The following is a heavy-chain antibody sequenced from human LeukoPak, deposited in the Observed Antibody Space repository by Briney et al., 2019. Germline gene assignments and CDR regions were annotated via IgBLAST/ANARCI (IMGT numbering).Heavy chain of an antibody. CDR1: GYTFTTFD. CDR3: ARGIGGMATIDY. Sequence: ASVKDSCTASGYTFTTFDINWVRQATGQGLEWMGWMNPNSGNTGYAQKFQGRVTITRNTSISTAYMELSSLRSEDTAVYYCARGIGGMATIDYWGQGTLVTVSS. D-gene: IGHD5-24*01. J-gene: IGHJ4*02. CDR2: MNPNSGNT. V-gene: IGHV1-8*01.